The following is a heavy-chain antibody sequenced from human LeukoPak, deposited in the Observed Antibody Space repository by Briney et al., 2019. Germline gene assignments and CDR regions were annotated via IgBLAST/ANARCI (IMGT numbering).Heavy chain of an antibody. J-gene: IGHJ4*02. CDR3: ARARKDSSSQFDY. D-gene: IGHD6-13*01. V-gene: IGHV1-3*03. CDR2: INAGNGNT. Sequence: GASVKVSCKASGYTFTSYAMHWVRQAPGQRLEWMGWINAGNGNTKYSQEFQGRVTITRDTSASTAYMELSSLRSEDMAVYYCARARKDSSSQFDYWGQGTLVTVSS. CDR1: GYTFTSYA.